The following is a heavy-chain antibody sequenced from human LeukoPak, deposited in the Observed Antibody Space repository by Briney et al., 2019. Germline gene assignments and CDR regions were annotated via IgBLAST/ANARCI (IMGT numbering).Heavy chain of an antibody. V-gene: IGHV1-2*02. D-gene: IGHD6-13*01. CDR3: ARDPPAGQQLSIDY. CDR1: GYTFTGYY. Sequence: VASVKVSCKASGYTFTGYYMQWVRQAPGQGLEWMGWINPNSGGTNYAQKFQGRVTMTRDTSISTAYMELSRLRSDDTAVYYCARDPPAGQQLSIDYWGQGTLVTVSS. CDR2: INPNSGGT. J-gene: IGHJ4*02.